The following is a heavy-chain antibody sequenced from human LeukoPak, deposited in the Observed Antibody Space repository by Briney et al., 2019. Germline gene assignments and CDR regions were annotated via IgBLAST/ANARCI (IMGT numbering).Heavy chain of an antibody. Sequence: GGSLRLSCAASGFTFSSYAMSWVRQAPGKGLEWVAAISYDGSNQYYADSVKGRFTISRDNSKNTLFLQVNSLRAEDTAVYYCAKVPWTTAIRGAFDYWGQGTLVTVSS. V-gene: IGHV3-30*04. D-gene: IGHD4-17*01. CDR3: AKVPWTTAIRGAFDY. J-gene: IGHJ4*02. CDR1: GFTFSSYA. CDR2: ISYDGSNQ.